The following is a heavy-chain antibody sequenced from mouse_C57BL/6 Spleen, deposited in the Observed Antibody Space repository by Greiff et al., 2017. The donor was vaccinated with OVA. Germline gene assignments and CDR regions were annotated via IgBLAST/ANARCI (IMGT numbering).Heavy chain of an antibody. CDR1: GYTFTDYY. CDR2: INPNNGGT. D-gene: IGHD2-4*01. V-gene: IGHV1-26*01. J-gene: IGHJ4*01. Sequence: EVQLQQSGPELVKPGASVKISCKASGYTFTDYYMNWVKQSHGKSLEWIGDINPNNGGTSYNQKFKGKATLTVDKSSSTAYMELRSLTSEDSAVYYCAKGRDDYDGYAMDYWGQGTSVTVSS. CDR3: AKGRDDYDGYAMDY.